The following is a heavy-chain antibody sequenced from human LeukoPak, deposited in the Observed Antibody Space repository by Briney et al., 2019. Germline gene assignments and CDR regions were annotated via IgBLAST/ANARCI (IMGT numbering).Heavy chain of an antibody. CDR3: AAPGDTTGYYGMDV. Sequence: ASVKLSCKASGGTFSSYAISWVRQAPGQGLEWMGGIIPIFGTANYAQKFQGSVTITADESTSTAYMELSSLRSEDTAVYYCAAPGDTTGYYGMDVWGQGTTVTVSS. J-gene: IGHJ6*02. D-gene: IGHD7-27*01. CDR2: IIPIFGTA. CDR1: GGTFSSYA. V-gene: IGHV1-69*13.